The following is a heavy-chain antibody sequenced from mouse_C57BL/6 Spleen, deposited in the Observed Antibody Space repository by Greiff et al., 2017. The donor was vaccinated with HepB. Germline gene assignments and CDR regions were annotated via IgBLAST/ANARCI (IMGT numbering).Heavy chain of an antibody. Sequence: VQLQQPGAELVKPGASVKLSCKASGYTFTSYWMQWVKQRPGQGLEWIGEIDPSDSYTNYNQKFKGKATLTVDTSSSTAYMQLSSLTSEDSAVYYCARRTAQATDYFDYWGQGTTLTVPS. CDR3: ARRTAQATDYFDY. CDR1: GYTFTSYW. V-gene: IGHV1-50*01. D-gene: IGHD3-2*02. CDR2: IDPSDSYT. J-gene: IGHJ2*01.